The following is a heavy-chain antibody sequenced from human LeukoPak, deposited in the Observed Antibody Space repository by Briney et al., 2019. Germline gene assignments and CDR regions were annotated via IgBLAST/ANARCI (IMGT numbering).Heavy chain of an antibody. V-gene: IGHV3-23*01. Sequence: PGGSLRLSCAASGFTFSSYAISWVRQAPGKGLEWVSAISGSGGSTYYADSVKGRFTISRDNSKNTLYLQMNSLRAEDTAVYYCAKDPPFSSGWRDAFDIWGQGTMVTVSS. CDR1: GFTFSSYA. CDR2: ISGSGGST. CDR3: AKDPPFSSGWRDAFDI. J-gene: IGHJ3*02. D-gene: IGHD6-19*01.